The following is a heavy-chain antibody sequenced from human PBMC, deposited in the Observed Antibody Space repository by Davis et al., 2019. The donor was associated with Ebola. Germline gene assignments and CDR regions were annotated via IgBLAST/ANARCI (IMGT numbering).Heavy chain of an antibody. D-gene: IGHD6-19*01. J-gene: IGHJ4*02. CDR2: IRQDGSAK. Sequence: PGGSLRLSCVASGFTFSNYWMTWVRQAPGKGLEWVANIRQDGSAKYSVDSVKGRFTMSRDNAKNSLYLQMISLRAEYTAVYYCARDSGWYRFDYWGQGTLVTVSS. CDR1: GFTFSNYW. CDR3: ARDSGWYRFDY. V-gene: IGHV3-7*01.